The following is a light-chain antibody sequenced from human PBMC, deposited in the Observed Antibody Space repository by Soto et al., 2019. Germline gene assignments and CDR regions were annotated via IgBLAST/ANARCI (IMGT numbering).Light chain of an antibody. CDR3: QSYDTSLSGYV. V-gene: IGLV1-40*01. CDR2: DNN. CDR1: SSNIGAGYD. J-gene: IGLJ1*01. Sequence: QSVLTQPPSVSGAPGQRVTISCTGSSSNIGAGYDVQWYQQVPGTAPKILMYDNNNRPSGVPDRFSGSKSGTSASLAITGLQAEDEADYYCQSYDTSLSGYVFGTGTKLTVL.